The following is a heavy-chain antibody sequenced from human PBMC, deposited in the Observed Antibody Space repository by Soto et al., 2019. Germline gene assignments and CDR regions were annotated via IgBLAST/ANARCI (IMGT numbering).Heavy chain of an antibody. J-gene: IGHJ2*01. CDR1: GFTFSSYG. CDR2: ISYDGSNK. D-gene: IGHD5-18*01. CDR3: AKPAWIQLWLIRFGHFDL. Sequence: QVQLVESGGGVVQPGRSLRLSCAASGFTFSSYGMHWVRQAPGKGLEWVAVISYDGSNKYYADSVKGRFTISRDNSKNTLYLQMNSLRAEDTAVYYCAKPAWIQLWLIRFGHFDLWGRGTLVTVSS. V-gene: IGHV3-30*18.